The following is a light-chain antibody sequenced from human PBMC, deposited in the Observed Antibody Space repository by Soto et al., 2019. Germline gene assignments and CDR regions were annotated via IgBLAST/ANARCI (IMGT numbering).Light chain of an antibody. CDR3: QLYNRNTWS. CDR1: QSVGTW. V-gene: IGKV1-5*01. CDR2: GAY. Sequence: DIQMTQSPSTLSASVGGRVTITCRASQSVGTWVAWYQQKPGKAPKLLIYGAYDLESGVPSRFSGSASGTEVTLTITTLQPDDFATYFCQLYNRNTWSFGPGTKVDI. J-gene: IGKJ1*01.